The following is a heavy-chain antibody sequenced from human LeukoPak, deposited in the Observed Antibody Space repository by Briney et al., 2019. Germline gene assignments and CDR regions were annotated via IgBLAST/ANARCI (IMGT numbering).Heavy chain of an antibody. CDR3: ARDGTAAGLYFDL. V-gene: IGHV3-7*01. CDR2: IRQDGSEK. D-gene: IGHD6-13*01. J-gene: IGHJ4*01. Sequence: PGGSLRLSCEVSGFTFTDYWMNWVRQAPGKEPEWVASIRQDGSEKTYVDSVKGQFTISRDNTKNSLSLQLNGLRAEDTAVYYCARDGTAAGLYFDLWGQGTLVTVSS. CDR1: GFTFTDYW.